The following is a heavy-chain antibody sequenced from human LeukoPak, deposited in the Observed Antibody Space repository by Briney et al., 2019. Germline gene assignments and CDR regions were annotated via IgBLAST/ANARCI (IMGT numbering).Heavy chain of an antibody. D-gene: IGHD5-18*01. CDR1: GYSFTSYW. CDR2: IDPGDSET. V-gene: IGHV5-51*01. CDR3: ARVGHGYIRHYYYFYMDV. Sequence: GESLKISCKGSGYSFTSYWIGWVRQMPGKGREWMGIIDPGDSETRYSPSFQGQVTISADKSISTAYLQWSSLKASDTAMYYCARVGHGYIRHYYYFYMDVWGEGSTVTVSS. J-gene: IGHJ6*03.